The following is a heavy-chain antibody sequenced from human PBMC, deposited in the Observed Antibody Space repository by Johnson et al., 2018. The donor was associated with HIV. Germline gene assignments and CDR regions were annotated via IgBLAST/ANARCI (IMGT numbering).Heavy chain of an antibody. J-gene: IGHJ3*02. CDR1: GFTFSSYA. V-gene: IGHV3-66*01. CDR2: IYSGGST. D-gene: IGHD6-19*01. CDR3: ARDRAVARPFRYAFDI. Sequence: EVQLVESGGGVVQPGRSLRLSCAASGFTFSSYAMHWVRQAPGKGLEWVAVIYSGGSTYYADSVKGRFTISRDNSKNTLYLQMNSLGAEDTAVYYCARDRAVARPFRYAFDIWGQGTMVTVSS.